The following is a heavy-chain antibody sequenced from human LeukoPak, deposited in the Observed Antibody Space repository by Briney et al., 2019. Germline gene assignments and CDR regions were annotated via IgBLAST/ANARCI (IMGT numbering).Heavy chain of an antibody. J-gene: IGHJ4*02. D-gene: IGHD2-15*01. Sequence: GGSLRLSCEASGFTFSSYSMNWVRQAPGKGLEWVSNISSSSSTIYYADSVKGRFTISRDNAKNSLYLQMNSLRAEDTAVYYCARDAGGVVVPDYWGQGTLVTVSS. V-gene: IGHV3-48*01. CDR3: ARDAGGVVVPDY. CDR2: ISSSSSTI. CDR1: GFTFSSYS.